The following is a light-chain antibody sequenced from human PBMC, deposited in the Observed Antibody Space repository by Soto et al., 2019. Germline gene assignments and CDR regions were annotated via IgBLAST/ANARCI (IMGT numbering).Light chain of an antibody. CDR1: ESVHKW. Sequence: DIQMTQSPPALSASVGDRVTITCRASESVHKWLAWYQQKAGKAPKVLIYDASTLETGVPSRFSGSGSGTECALTISSLQPNDSATYFFQQYHGSSLTFAQGTKVEI. CDR2: DAS. CDR3: QQYHGSSLT. V-gene: IGKV1-5*01. J-gene: IGKJ1*01.